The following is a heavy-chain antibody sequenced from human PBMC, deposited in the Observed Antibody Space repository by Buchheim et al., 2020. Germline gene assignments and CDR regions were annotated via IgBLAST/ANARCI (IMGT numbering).Heavy chain of an antibody. CDR3: AISSGWYFDY. CDR2: ISYDGSNK. J-gene: IGHJ4*02. Sequence: QVQLVESGGGVVQPGRSLRLSCAASGFTFSSYAMHWVRQAPGKGLEWVAVISYDGSNKYYADSVKGRFTISRDNSKNTLYLQMNSLRAEDTAVYYCAISSGWYFDYWGQGT. V-gene: IGHV3-30-3*01. D-gene: IGHD6-19*01. CDR1: GFTFSSYA.